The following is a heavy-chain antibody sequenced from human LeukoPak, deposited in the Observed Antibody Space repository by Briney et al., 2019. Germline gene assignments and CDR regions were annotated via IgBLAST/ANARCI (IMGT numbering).Heavy chain of an antibody. J-gene: IGHJ6*03. Sequence: GGSLRLSCAASGFTFSSYGMHWVRQPPGKGREWVAVIWYDGSNKYYGDSVKGRFTISRDNSKKTLYQQMNSLRAEDTAVYYCAKDYVLYSSSWYTRPDYYYYMDVWGKGTTVTVSS. CDR3: AKDYVLYSSSWYTRPDYYYYMDV. D-gene: IGHD6-13*01. CDR1: GFTFSSYG. CDR2: IWYDGSNK. V-gene: IGHV3-33*06.